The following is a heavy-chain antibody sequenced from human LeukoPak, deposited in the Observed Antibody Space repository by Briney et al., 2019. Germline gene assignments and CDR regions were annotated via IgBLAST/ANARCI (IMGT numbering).Heavy chain of an antibody. Sequence: GESLKISCKGSGYSFTSYWIGWVRQMPGKGLEWMGIIYPGDSDTRYSPSFQGQVTNSADKSISTAYLQWSSLKASDTAMYYCARPQGYCSGGSCYFIFDYWGQGTLVTVSS. J-gene: IGHJ4*02. CDR1: GYSFTSYW. CDR3: ARPQGYCSGGSCYFIFDY. CDR2: IYPGDSDT. D-gene: IGHD2-15*01. V-gene: IGHV5-51*01.